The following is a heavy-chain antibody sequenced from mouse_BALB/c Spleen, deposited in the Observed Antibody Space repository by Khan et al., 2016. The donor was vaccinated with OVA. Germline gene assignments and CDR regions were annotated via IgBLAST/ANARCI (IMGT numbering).Heavy chain of an antibody. Sequence: QVQLQQSGPGLVQPSQSLSITCTVSGFSLTNYGVHWVRQSPGKGLEWLGVIWSGGSTDYNTVFISRLSISKDNSKSQGFFKMNSLQTNDTAIYYGVRRSNMTTTGFWFAYWGQGTLVTVSA. CDR2: IWSGGST. V-gene: IGHV2-2*02. CDR3: VRRSNMTTTGFWFAY. CDR1: GFSLTNYG. J-gene: IGHJ3*01. D-gene: IGHD2-4*01.